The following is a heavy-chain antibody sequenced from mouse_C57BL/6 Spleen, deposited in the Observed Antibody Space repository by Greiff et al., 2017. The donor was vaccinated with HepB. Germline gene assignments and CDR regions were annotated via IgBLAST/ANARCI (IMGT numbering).Heavy chain of an antibody. J-gene: IGHJ4*01. CDR3: TRPQSLEFDYSPMDY. Sequence: VQRVESGAELVRPGASVTLSCKASGYTFTDYEMHWVKQTPVHGLEWIGAIDPETGGTAYNQKFKGKAILTADKSSSTAYMELRSLTSEDSAVYYCTRPQSLEFDYSPMDYWGQGTSVTVSS. D-gene: IGHD2-4*01. V-gene: IGHV1-15*01. CDR1: GYTFTDYE. CDR2: IDPETGGT.